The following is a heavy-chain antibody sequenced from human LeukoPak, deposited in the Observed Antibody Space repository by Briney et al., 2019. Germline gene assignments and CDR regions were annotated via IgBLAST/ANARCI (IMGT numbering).Heavy chain of an antibody. Sequence: GGSLRLSCAASGFTFSSYWMSWVRQAPGKGLEWVANIKQDGSEKYYVDSVKGRFTISRDNSKNSLYLQMNSLRAEDTAVYYCASSPLRYCSGGSCYWVDYWGQGTLVTVSS. D-gene: IGHD2-15*01. V-gene: IGHV3-7*03. CDR3: ASSPLRYCSGGSCYWVDY. CDR2: IKQDGSEK. CDR1: GFTFSSYW. J-gene: IGHJ4*02.